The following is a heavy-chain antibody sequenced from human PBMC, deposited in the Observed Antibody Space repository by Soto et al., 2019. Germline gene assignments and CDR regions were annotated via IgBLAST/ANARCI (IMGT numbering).Heavy chain of an antibody. Sequence: EVQLVDSGGGLVQPGGSLKLSCAASGFTFSAAAMHWVRQASGKGLEWVGVVRNKLYSYATVYAASVKGRFTVSRDDSKNMALLEMNSLKIEDTAVYYCARQGVALELDLWGQGTLVSVSS. CDR2: VRNKLYSYAT. J-gene: IGHJ1*01. CDR3: ARQGVALELDL. V-gene: IGHV3-73*01. CDR1: GFTFSAAA. D-gene: IGHD3-3*01.